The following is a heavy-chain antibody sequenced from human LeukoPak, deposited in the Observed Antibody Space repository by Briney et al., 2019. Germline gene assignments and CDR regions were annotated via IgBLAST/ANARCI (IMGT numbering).Heavy chain of an antibody. CDR3: ASNTIFGVVINYYYYMDV. V-gene: IGHV1-69*05. Sequence: ASVKVSCKASGGTFSSYAISWVRQAPGQGLEWMGGIIPIFGTANYAQRFQGRVTITTDESTSTAYMELSSLRSEDTAAYYCASNTIFGVVINYYYYMDVWGKGTTVTVSS. CDR1: GGTFSSYA. CDR2: IIPIFGTA. D-gene: IGHD3-3*01. J-gene: IGHJ6*03.